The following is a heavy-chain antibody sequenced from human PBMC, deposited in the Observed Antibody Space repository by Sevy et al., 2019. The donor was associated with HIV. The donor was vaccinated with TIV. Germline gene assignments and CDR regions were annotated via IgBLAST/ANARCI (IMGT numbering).Heavy chain of an antibody. V-gene: IGHV3-30-3*01. CDR3: ARGEYSSGWLDY. CDR2: ISYDGSNK. CDR1: GFTFSSYA. D-gene: IGHD6-19*01. J-gene: IGHJ4*02. Sequence: GGSLRLSCAASGFTFSSYAMHRVRQAPGKGLEWMAVISYDGSNKYYADSVKGRLTISRDNSKNTLYLQMNSLRAEDTAVYYCARGEYSSGWLDYWGQGTLVTVSS.